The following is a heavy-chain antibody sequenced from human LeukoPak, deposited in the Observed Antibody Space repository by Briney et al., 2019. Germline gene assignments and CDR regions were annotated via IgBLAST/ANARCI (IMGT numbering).Heavy chain of an antibody. CDR1: GFTFGSYA. CDR3: AIEEGVEMATIY. Sequence: GGSLRLSCAASGFTFGSYAMSWVRQAPGKGLEWVSTIHSSGGDTYYADSVKGRFTISRDSSKNTLYLQMNSLRAEDTAVYYCAIEEGVEMATIYWGQGTLVTVSS. D-gene: IGHD5-24*01. V-gene: IGHV3-23*01. CDR2: IHSSGGDT. J-gene: IGHJ4*02.